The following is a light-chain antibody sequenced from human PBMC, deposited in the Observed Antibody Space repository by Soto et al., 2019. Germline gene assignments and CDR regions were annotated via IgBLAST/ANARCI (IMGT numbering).Light chain of an antibody. CDR1: SSNIGSNY. V-gene: IGLV1-47*01. Sequence: QSVLTQPPSAPGTPGQRVTISCSGSSSNIGSNYVYWYQQLPGTAPKLLIYRNNQRPSGVPDRFSGSKSGTSASLAISGLRSEDEADYYCAAWDDSLSGRGVFGGGTKLTVL. CDR2: RNN. CDR3: AAWDDSLSGRGV. J-gene: IGLJ2*01.